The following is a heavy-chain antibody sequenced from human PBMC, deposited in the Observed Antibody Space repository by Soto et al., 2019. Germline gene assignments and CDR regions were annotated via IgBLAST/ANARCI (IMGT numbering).Heavy chain of an antibody. D-gene: IGHD2-15*01. CDR2: IYWDDDK. V-gene: IGHV2-5*02. Sequence: SGPTLVNPTQTLTLTCTFSGFSLSTSGVGVGWIRQPPGKALEWLALIYWDDDKRYSPSLKSRLTITKDTSKNQVVLTMTNMDPVDTATYYCAHGRVLMGKAPYCSGGSCYPLLFDYWGQGTLVTVSS. CDR3: AHGRVLMGKAPYCSGGSCYPLLFDY. J-gene: IGHJ4*02. CDR1: GFSLSTSGVG.